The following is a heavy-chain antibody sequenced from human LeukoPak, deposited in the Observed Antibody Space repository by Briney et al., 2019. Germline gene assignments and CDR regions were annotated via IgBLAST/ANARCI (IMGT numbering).Heavy chain of an antibody. D-gene: IGHD2-2*01. CDR2: IYYSGST. V-gene: IGHV4-30-4*01. Sequence: PSETLSLTCTVSGGSISSGDYYWSWIRQPPGKGLSWIGYIYYSGSTYYNPSLKSRVTISVDTSKNQFSLKLSSVTAADTAVYYCARVPESYCSSTSCSYIFDYWGQGTLVTVSS. J-gene: IGHJ4*02. CDR3: ARVPESYCSSTSCSYIFDY. CDR1: GGSISSGDYY.